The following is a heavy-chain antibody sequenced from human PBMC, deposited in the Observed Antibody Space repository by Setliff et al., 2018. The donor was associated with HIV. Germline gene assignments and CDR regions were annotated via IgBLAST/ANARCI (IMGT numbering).Heavy chain of an antibody. CDR3: AKDLVVVPAAMGD. Sequence: PGGSLRLSCAASGLTFSNYWMHWVRQAPGKGLEWVSRIDSDGSDTNYADSVRGRFTISRDNAKNTLYLQMNSLRAEDTAVYYCAKDLVVVPAAMGDWGQGTPVTVSS. CDR2: IDSDGSDT. J-gene: IGHJ4*02. D-gene: IGHD2-2*01. V-gene: IGHV3-74*01. CDR1: GLTFSNYW.